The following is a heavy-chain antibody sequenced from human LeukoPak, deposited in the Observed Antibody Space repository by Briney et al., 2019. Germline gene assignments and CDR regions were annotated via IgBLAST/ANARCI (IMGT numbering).Heavy chain of an antibody. CDR3: ARDQVWYYYDSSGYRSPYYYMDV. Sequence: PSETLSLTCPVSGGSISSYYWSWIRQPAGKGLELIGRIYTSGSTNYNRSLKSRFTMSEDTSKNQFSLKMSSVTAADTAVYYCARDQVWYYYDSSGYRSPYYYMDVWGKGTTVTISS. CDR1: GGSISSYY. D-gene: IGHD3-22*01. CDR2: IYTSGST. J-gene: IGHJ6*03. V-gene: IGHV4-4*07.